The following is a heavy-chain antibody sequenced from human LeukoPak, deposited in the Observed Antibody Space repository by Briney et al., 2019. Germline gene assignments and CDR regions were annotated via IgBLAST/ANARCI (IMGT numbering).Heavy chain of an antibody. V-gene: IGHV4-30-4*08. CDR3: AREIFGVARKDAFDI. J-gene: IGHJ3*02. Sequence: PSETLSLTCTVSGGSISNGDYYWSWIRQPPGKGLEWIGYIYYSGSTYYNPSLKSRVTISVDTSKNQFSLKLSSVTAADTAVYYCAREIFGVARKDAFDIWGQGTMVTVSS. D-gene: IGHD3-3*01. CDR1: GGSISNGDYY. CDR2: IYYSGST.